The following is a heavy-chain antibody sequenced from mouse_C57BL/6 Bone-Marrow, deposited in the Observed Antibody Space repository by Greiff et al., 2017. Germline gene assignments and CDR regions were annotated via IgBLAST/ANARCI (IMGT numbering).Heavy chain of an antibody. CDR2: IDPSDSYT. CDR1: GYTFTSYW. D-gene: IGHD2-5*01. J-gene: IGHJ3*01. V-gene: IGHV1-59*01. Sequence: QVQLQQPGAELVRPGTSVTLSCKASGYTFTSYWMHWVKQRPGQGLEWIGVIDPSDSYTNYNQKFKGKATLTVDTSSSTAYMQLSSLTSEDSAVYYSARDYSNWAYWGQGTLVTVSA. CDR3: ARDYSNWAY.